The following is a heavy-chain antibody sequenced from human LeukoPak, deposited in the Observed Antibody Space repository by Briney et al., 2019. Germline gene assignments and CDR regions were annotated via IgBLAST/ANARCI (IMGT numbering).Heavy chain of an antibody. CDR2: ISSSSSYI. CDR1: RFTFSSDS. V-gene: IGHV3-21*01. CDR3: ARDSYGDYNWFDP. Sequence: GGTLRLSCAASRFTFSSDSMNSVRHTPGKGLWWGSSISSSSSYIYYADSVKGRFTISRDNAKNSLYLQMNSLRAEDTAVYYCARDSYGDYNWFDPWGQGTLVTVSS. J-gene: IGHJ5*02. D-gene: IGHD4-17*01.